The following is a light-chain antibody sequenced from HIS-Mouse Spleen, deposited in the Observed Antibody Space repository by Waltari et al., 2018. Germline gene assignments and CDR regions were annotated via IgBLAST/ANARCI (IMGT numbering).Light chain of an antibody. CDR2: DDS. CDR3: QVWDSSSDHVV. CDR1: NIGSKS. J-gene: IGLJ2*01. Sequence: SYVLTQPPSVSVAPGKTARITCGGNNIGSKSVHWYQQKPGQAPVLVVYDDSARPSGIPARFSGSNSGNTATLTISRVEAGDEADYYCQVWDSSSDHVVFGGGTKLTVL. V-gene: IGLV3-21*03.